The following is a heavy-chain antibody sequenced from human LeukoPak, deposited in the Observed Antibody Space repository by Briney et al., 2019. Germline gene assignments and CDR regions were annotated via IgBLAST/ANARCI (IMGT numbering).Heavy chain of an antibody. CDR3: ALAMYVDY. CDR2: ISGSGGST. D-gene: IGHD2-8*01. Sequence: PGGSLRLSCAASGFTFSSYAMSWVRQAPGKGLEGVSAISGSGGSTYYADSVKGRFTISRDNSKNTLYLQMNRLRAEDTAVYYFALAMYVDYWGQGTLFTVSS. V-gene: IGHV3-23*01. J-gene: IGHJ4*02. CDR1: GFTFSSYA.